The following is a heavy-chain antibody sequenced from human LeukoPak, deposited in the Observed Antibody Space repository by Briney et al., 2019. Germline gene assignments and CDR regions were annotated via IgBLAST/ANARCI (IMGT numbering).Heavy chain of an antibody. CDR3: ARSQDYQYYFDY. J-gene: IGHJ4*02. V-gene: IGHV3-21*01. CDR1: GFTFSSYE. CDR2: ITSSRSNI. Sequence: GGSLRLSCAASGFTFSSYEMNWVRQAPGKGLEWVSSITSSRSNIYYADSVKGRFTIARDNARNSLYLQMNSLRAEDTAVYYCARSQDYQYYFDYWGQGTLVTVSS. D-gene: IGHD4-11*01.